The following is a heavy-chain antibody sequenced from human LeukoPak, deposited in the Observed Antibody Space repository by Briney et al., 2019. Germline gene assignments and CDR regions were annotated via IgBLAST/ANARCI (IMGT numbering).Heavy chain of an antibody. CDR2: INHSGST. CDR1: GGSFSGYY. J-gene: IGHJ6*02. CDR3: ARQTPRRGYYYYGMDV. V-gene: IGHV4-34*01. Sequence: PSETLSLTCAVYGGSFSGYYWSWIRQPPGKGLDWIGEINHSGSTDYNPSLKSRVTISVDTSKNQFSLMLSSVTAADTAGYYCARQTPRRGYYYYGMDVWGQGTTVTVSS. D-gene: IGHD4-23*01.